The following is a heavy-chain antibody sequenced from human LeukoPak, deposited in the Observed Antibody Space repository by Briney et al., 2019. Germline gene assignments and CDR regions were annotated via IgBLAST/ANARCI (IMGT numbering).Heavy chain of an antibody. Sequence: GASVKVSCKASGYTFSGYYMHWVRQAPGQGLDSMGWINPNSGARNYAPKFQGRVTFSRDNSISTAYMELSSLRSDDTAIYYCARGRGGATTGFDHWGQGTLVTVSS. CDR3: ARGRGGATTGFDH. V-gene: IGHV1-2*02. D-gene: IGHD1-26*01. CDR2: INPNSGAR. J-gene: IGHJ4*02. CDR1: GYTFSGYY.